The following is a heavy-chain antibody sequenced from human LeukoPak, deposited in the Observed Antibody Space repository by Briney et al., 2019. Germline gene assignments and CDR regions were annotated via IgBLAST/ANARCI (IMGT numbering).Heavy chain of an antibody. CDR3: AREVMVRGVTHFDY. J-gene: IGHJ4*02. V-gene: IGHV4-4*07. CDR1: GGSISSYF. Sequence: SETLSLTCTVSGGSISSYFWNWIRQPAGKGLEWIGRIYDSGTNYNPSLKSRVTMSADTSKNQFSPKLSAVTAADTAVYFCAREVMVRGVTHFDYWGQGALVTVSS. D-gene: IGHD3-10*01. CDR2: IYDSGT.